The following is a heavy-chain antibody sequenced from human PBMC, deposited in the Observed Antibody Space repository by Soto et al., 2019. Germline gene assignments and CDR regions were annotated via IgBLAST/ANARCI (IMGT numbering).Heavy chain of an antibody. CDR1: GYTFTSYA. Sequence: SVKVSCKSSGYTFTSYAMHWVRQAPGQRLEWMGWINAGNGNTKYSQKFQGRVTITRDTSASTVYMELNSLTSEDTAVYYCARTAGPTPFDPWGQGTPVTVSS. CDR2: INAGNGNT. J-gene: IGHJ5*02. CDR3: ARTAGPTPFDP. D-gene: IGHD6-19*01. V-gene: IGHV1-3*01.